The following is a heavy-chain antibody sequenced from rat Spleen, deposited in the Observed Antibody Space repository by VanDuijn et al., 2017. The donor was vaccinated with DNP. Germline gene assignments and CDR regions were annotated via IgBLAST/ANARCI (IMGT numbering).Heavy chain of an antibody. CDR1: GYSITSNY. CDR3: VRGKYNSDYFYY. D-gene: IGHD4-3*01. Sequence: EVQLQESGPGLVKPSQSLSLTCSVTGYSITSNYWGWVRKFPGNKMEWIGHINYSGRTTYTPSLKSRISITRDTSKNQFFLQLNSVTTEDTATYYCVRGKYNSDYFYYWGQGVMVTVSS. V-gene: IGHV3-1*01. CDR2: INYSGRT. J-gene: IGHJ2*01.